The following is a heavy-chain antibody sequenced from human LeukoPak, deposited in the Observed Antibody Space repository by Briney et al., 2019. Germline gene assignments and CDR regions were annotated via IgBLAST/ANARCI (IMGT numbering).Heavy chain of an antibody. Sequence: GGSLRLSCAASGFTVSSNYMSWVRQAPGKGLEWVSVIYSGGSTYYADSVKGRFTISRDNSKNTLYLQMNSLRAEDTAVYYCARSPPNWGLKYYFDYWGQGTLVTVSS. D-gene: IGHD7-27*01. CDR1: GFTVSSNY. CDR3: ARSPPNWGLKYYFDY. J-gene: IGHJ4*02. CDR2: IYSGGST. V-gene: IGHV3-53*01.